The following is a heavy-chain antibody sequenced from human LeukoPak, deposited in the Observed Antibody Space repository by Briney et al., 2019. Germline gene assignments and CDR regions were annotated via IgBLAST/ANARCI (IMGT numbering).Heavy chain of an antibody. V-gene: IGHV3-48*02. CDR2: ISSSNHAI. Sequence: GGSLRLSCAASGFIFSSYSMSWVRHAPGKGLEWLSYISSSNHAIYYADSVKGRFTISRDNAKNSLFLQMNSLRDEDTAVYYCARGYYSLGYFDYWGQGALVTVSS. CDR1: GFIFSSYS. CDR3: ARGYYSLGYFDY. D-gene: IGHD3-22*01. J-gene: IGHJ4*02.